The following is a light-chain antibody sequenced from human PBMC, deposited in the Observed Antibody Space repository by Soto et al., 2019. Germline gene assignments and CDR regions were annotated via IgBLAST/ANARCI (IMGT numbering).Light chain of an antibody. V-gene: IGKV1-9*01. CDR2: AAS. CDR3: KQLNSYPYT. CDR1: QGISSY. J-gene: IGKJ2*01. Sequence: DIQLTQSPSFLSASVGDRVTITCRASQGISSYLAWYQQKPGKAPKLLIYAASTLQSGVPSRFSGSGSGTEFTLTLSSLQPEDFATYSCKQLNSYPYTFGKGTKLEIK.